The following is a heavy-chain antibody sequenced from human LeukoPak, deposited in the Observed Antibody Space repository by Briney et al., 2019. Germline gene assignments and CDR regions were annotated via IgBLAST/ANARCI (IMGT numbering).Heavy chain of an antibody. V-gene: IGHV4-59*01. D-gene: IGHD3-22*01. CDR1: GGFISNYF. CDR3: ARGYNYYDSSADY. J-gene: IGHJ4*02. CDR2: LYNTGNT. Sequence: SETLSLTCTVSGGFISNYFWSWIRQPPGKGLEWIGYLYNTGNTNYHPALKSRVTISVDTSKNQLSLKLSSVTAADTAVYYCARGYNYYDSSADYWGQGTLVTVSS.